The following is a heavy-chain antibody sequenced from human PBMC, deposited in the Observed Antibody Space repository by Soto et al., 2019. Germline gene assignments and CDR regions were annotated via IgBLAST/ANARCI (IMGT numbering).Heavy chain of an antibody. CDR3: ARDFGSDLSAPGAVFES. CDR1: GYIFTSYG. Sequence: GASVKVSCKASGYIFTSYGISWVRQAPGQGLEWMGWISAYNGNTKYAQNLQGRVTLTTDTSTYTAYMELRSLQSDVPAVYYCARDFGSDLSAPGAVFESWGQGALVTV. D-gene: IGHD3-3*01. J-gene: IGHJ4*02. CDR2: ISAYNGNT. V-gene: IGHV1-18*01.